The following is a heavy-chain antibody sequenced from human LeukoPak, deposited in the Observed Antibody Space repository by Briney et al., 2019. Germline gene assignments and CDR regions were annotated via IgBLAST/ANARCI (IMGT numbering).Heavy chain of an antibody. J-gene: IGHJ4*02. V-gene: IGHV4-39*07. CDR3: ARERAVAVAY. CDR1: GGSISNNNFY. Sequence: PSETLSLTCTVSGGSISNNNFYWGRIRQLPGKGLEFIGMIYYSGNIYYNPSLKSRVTISLDTSKNQFSLKVKSVTAADTAVYYCARERAVAVAYWGQGTLVTVSS. CDR2: IYYSGNI. D-gene: IGHD6-19*01.